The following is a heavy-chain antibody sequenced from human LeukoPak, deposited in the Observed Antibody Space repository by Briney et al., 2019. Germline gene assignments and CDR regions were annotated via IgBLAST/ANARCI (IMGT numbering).Heavy chain of an antibody. CDR1: GGTFSSYA. V-gene: IGHV1-69*13. J-gene: IGHJ4*02. CDR3: ARDHYDFWSGYSSSFDY. Sequence: EASVKVSCKASGGTFSSYAISWVRQAPGQGLEWMGGIIPIFGTANYAQKFQGRVTITADESTSTAYMELSSLRSEDTAVYYCARDHYDFWSGYSSSFDYWGQGTLVTVSS. CDR2: IIPIFGTA. D-gene: IGHD3-3*01.